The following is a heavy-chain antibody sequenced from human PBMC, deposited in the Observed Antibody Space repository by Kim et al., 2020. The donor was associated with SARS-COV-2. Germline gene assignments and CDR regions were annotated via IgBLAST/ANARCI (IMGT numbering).Heavy chain of an antibody. D-gene: IGHD6-6*01. CDR3: ARDFIAARPYFDY. V-gene: IGHV4-39*07. Sequence: CNPSRKSRVTISVDTSKNQFSLKLSSVTAADTAVYYCARDFIAARPYFDYWGQGTLVTVSS. J-gene: IGHJ4*02.